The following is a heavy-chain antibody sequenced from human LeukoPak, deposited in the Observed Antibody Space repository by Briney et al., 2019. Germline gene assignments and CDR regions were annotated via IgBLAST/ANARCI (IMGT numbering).Heavy chain of an antibody. CDR1: GFIFSNYG. D-gene: IGHD4-17*01. CDR3: ARDHPYGDNLDY. CDR2: IKQDGSEK. V-gene: IGHV3-7*01. J-gene: IGHJ4*02. Sequence: GGSLRLSCAASGFIFSNYGMNWVRQAPGKGLEWVANIKQDGSEKYYVDSVKGRFTISRDNAKNSLYLQMNSLRAEDTAVYYCARDHPYGDNLDYWGQGTLVTVSS.